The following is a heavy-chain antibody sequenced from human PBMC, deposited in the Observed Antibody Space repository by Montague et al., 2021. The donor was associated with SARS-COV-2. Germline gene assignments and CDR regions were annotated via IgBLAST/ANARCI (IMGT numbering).Heavy chain of an antibody. CDR2: IYYSGST. CDR3: ARGGTIFGVVTFPFDY. CDR1: GGPISSDGYY. V-gene: IGHV4-31*03. D-gene: IGHD3-3*01. J-gene: IGHJ4*02. Sequence: TLSLTCTVSGGPISSDGYYWSWIRQHPGKGLEWIGYIYYSGSTYYNPSLKSRVTISVDTSKNQFSLKLSSVTAADTAVYYCARGGTIFGVVTFPFDYWGQGTLVTVSS.